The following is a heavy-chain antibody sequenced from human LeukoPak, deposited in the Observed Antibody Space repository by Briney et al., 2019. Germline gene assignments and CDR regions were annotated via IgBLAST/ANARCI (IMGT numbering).Heavy chain of an antibody. CDR2: IYYSGST. V-gene: IGHV4-61*01. CDR3: ASGGSSWYGLVY. J-gene: IGHJ4*02. CDR1: GGSISSSSYY. Sequence: KPSETLSLTCTVSGGSISSSSYYWSWIRQPPGKGLEWIGYIYYSGSTNYNPSLKSRVTISVDTSKNQFSLKLSSVTAADTAVYYCASGGSSWYGLVYWGQGTLVTVSS. D-gene: IGHD6-13*01.